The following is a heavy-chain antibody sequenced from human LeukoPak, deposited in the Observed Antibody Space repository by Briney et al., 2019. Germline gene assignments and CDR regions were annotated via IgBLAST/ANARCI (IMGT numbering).Heavy chain of an antibody. CDR1: GYTLTELS. CDR2: FDPEDGET. D-gene: IGHD2-21*02. J-gene: IGHJ4*02. Sequence: ASVKVSCKVSGYTLTELSMHWVRQAPGKGLEWMGGFDPEDGETIYAQKFQGRVTMTEDTSTDTAYMELSSLRSEDTAVYYCATCGGDCYWVTYYFDYWGQGTLATVSS. CDR3: ATCGGDCYWVTYYFDY. V-gene: IGHV1-24*01.